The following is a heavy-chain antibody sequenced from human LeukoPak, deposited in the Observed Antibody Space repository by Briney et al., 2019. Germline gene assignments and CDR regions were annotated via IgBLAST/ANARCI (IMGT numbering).Heavy chain of an antibody. Sequence: GGSLRLSCAASGFTVSDFWMIWVRQAPGRGLEWVGHIRTKSEGATTQYAAPVKGRFTVSRDDSRNTVYLQMDSLQSDDTAVYYCVKRWFDPWGQGALVTVSS. CDR3: VKRWFDP. J-gene: IGHJ5*02. CDR1: GFTVSDFW. CDR2: IRTKSEGATT. V-gene: IGHV3-15*01.